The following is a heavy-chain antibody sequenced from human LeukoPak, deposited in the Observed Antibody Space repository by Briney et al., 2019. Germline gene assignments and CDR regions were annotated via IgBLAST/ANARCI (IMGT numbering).Heavy chain of an antibody. CDR1: GGSISSYY. CDR2: IYYSGST. V-gene: IGHV4-59*08. D-gene: IGHD1-26*01. J-gene: IGHJ3*02. CDR3: ARHKIQVGAMERDAFDI. Sequence: PSETLSLTCTVSGGSISSYYWSWIRQPPGKGLEWIGYIYYSGSTNYNPSLKSRVTISVDTSKNQFSLKLSSVTAADTAVYYCARHKIQVGAMERDAFDIWGQGTMVTVSS.